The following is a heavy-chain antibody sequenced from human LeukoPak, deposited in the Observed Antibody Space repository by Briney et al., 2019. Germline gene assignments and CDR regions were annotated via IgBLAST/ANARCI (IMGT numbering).Heavy chain of an antibody. D-gene: IGHD3-10*01. J-gene: IGHJ4*02. CDR2: INTDGSST. CDR3: VRFGEFFDY. Sequence: PGGSLRLSCAASGFTFSSYWMHWVRHAPGKGLVWVSRINTDGSSTSYADSVKGRFTISRDNAKNTLYLQMNSLRAEDTAVYYCVRFGEFFDYWGQGTLVTVSS. V-gene: IGHV3-74*01. CDR1: GFTFSSYW.